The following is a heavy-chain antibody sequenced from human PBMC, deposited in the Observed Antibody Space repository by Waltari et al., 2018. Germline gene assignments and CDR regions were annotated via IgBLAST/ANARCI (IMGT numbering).Heavy chain of an antibody. V-gene: IGHV3-23*01. CDR3: AKAPRITMIVVVIPPPDY. J-gene: IGHJ4*02. CDR2: ISGSGGST. CDR1: GFTFSSYA. D-gene: IGHD3-22*01. Sequence: EVQLLESGGGLVQPGGSLRLSCAASGFTFSSYAMSWVRQAPGTGLEWVSAISGSGGSTYYADSVKGRFTISRDNSKNTLYLQMNSLRAEDTAVYYCAKAPRITMIVVVIPPPDYWGQGTLVTVSS.